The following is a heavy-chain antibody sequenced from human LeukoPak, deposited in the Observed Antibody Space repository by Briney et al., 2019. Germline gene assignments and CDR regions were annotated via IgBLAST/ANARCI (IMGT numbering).Heavy chain of an antibody. CDR1: GFTLSDYW. J-gene: IGHJ4*02. D-gene: IGHD6-13*01. CDR2: IKQDGSDK. CDR3: ARGLYQQLVLDY. V-gene: IGHV3-7*03. Sequence: GGSLRLSCAASGFTLSDYWMTWVRQAPGKGLEWVTNIKQDGSDKYYVDSVKGRFTISRDNSKNTLYLQMNSLRTEDTAVYYCARGLYQQLVLDYWGQGTLVTVSS.